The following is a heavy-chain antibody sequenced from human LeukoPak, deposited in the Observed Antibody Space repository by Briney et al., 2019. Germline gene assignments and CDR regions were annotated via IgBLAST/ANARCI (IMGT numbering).Heavy chain of an antibody. CDR1: GFAFSNYA. D-gene: IGHD3-16*01. J-gene: IGHJ4*02. CDR2: ISYDGSNK. V-gene: IGHV3-30-3*01. CDR3: ARESWGKNFFDY. Sequence: GRSLTLSCAASGFAFSNYAIHWVRQAPGKGLEWVALISYDGSNKYYADSVKGRFTISRDNSKNTLYLRMNSLRAEDTAVYYCARESWGKNFFDYWGQGTLVTVSS.